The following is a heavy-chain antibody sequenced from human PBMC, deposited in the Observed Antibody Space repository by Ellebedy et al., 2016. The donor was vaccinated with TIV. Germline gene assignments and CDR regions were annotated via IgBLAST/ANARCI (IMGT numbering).Heavy chain of an antibody. CDR3: ARDYSGYEY. J-gene: IGHJ4*02. V-gene: IGHV4-34*01. Sequence: SETLSLTXAVYGGSFSGYYWSWIRQPPGKGLEWIGEINHSGSTNYNPSLKSRVTISVDTSKNQFSLKLSSVTAADTAVYYCARDYSGYEYWGQGTLVTVSS. CDR1: GGSFSGYY. D-gene: IGHD5-12*01. CDR2: INHSGST.